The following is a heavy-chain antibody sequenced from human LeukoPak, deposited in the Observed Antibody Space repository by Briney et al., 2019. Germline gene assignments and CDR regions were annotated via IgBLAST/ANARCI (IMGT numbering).Heavy chain of an antibody. CDR1: GYTFTGYY. CDR3: ARARNVDTAMVILGY. CDR2: INPNSGGA. Sequence: ASVKVSCKASGYTFTGYYMHWVRQAPGQGLEWMGWINPNSGGANYAQKFQGRVTMTRDTSISTAYMELSRLRSDDTAVYYCARARNVDTAMVILGYWGQGTLVTVSS. V-gene: IGHV1-2*02. J-gene: IGHJ4*02. D-gene: IGHD5-18*01.